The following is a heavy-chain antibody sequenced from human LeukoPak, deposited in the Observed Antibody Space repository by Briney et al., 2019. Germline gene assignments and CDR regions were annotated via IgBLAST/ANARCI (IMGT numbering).Heavy chain of an antibody. CDR2: IYTSGST. CDR3: ARRFTGGARFGP. J-gene: IGHJ5*02. D-gene: IGHD2-8*02. V-gene: IGHV4-4*09. Sequence: PSETLSLTCTVSGGSISSYYWSWIRQPPGKGLEWIGYIYTSGSTNYNPSLKSRVTISVDTSKNQFSLKLSSVTAADTAVYYCARRFTGGARFGPWGQGTLVTVSS. CDR1: GGSISSYY.